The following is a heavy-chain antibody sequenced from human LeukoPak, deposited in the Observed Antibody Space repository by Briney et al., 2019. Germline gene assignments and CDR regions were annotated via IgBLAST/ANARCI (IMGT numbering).Heavy chain of an antibody. V-gene: IGHV4-30-2*01. CDR1: GGSIRSSYYY. CDR2: IYHSGST. CDR3: ARGTYSSSWLFDY. D-gene: IGHD6-13*01. J-gene: IGHJ4*02. Sequence: SETLSLTCTVSGGSIRSSYYYWGWIRQPPGKGLEWIGYIYHSGSTYYNPSLKSRVTISVDRSKNQFSLNLNSVTAADTAVYYCARGTYSSSWLFDYWGQGTLVTVSS.